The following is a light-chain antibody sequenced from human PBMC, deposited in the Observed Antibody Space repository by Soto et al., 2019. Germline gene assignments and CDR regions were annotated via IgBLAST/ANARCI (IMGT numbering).Light chain of an antibody. CDR3: QQYGSSQFT. CDR1: QSVSSNY. V-gene: IGKV3-20*01. J-gene: IGKJ3*01. CDR2: GAS. Sequence: PGERATLSCRASQSVSSNYLAWYQQKPGQAPRLLIYGASSRATGIPDRFSGSGSGTDFTLTISRLEPEDFAVYYCQQYGSSQFTFGPGTKVDIK.